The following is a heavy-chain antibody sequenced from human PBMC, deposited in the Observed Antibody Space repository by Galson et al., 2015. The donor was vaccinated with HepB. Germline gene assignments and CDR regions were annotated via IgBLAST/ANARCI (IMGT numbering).Heavy chain of an antibody. CDR2: ISGSGGST. Sequence: SLRLSCAASGFTFSSYAMSWVRQAPGKGLEWVSAISGSGGSTYYADSVKGRFTISRDNSKNTLYLQMNSLRAEDTAVYYCAKTLTLDFWSGYYVYWGQGTLVTVSS. V-gene: IGHV3-23*01. CDR1: GFTFSSYA. CDR3: AKTLTLDFWSGYYVY. D-gene: IGHD3-3*01. J-gene: IGHJ4*02.